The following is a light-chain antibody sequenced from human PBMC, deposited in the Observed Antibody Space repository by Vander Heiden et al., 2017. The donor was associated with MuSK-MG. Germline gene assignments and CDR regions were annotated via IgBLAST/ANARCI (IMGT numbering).Light chain of an antibody. CDR3: AAWDDSRNGVV. CDR1: SANIGNNT. V-gene: IGLV1-44*01. CDR2: SNN. J-gene: IGLJ2*01. Sequence: QSVLTPPPSASGTPGPGVTVSCSGSSANIGNNTVNWYQQLPGTAPKLLIYSNNQRPSGVPDRFSGSKSGTSASLAISGLQSEDEADYYCAAWDDSRNGVVFGGGTKLTVL.